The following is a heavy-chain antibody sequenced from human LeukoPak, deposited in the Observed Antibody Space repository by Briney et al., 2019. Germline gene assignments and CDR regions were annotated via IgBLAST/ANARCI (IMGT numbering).Heavy chain of an antibody. V-gene: IGHV3-30*02. CDR2: IRYDGSNK. D-gene: IGHD4-23*01. J-gene: IGHJ3*02. Sequence: GGSLRLSCAASGFTFSSYAMHWVRQAPGKGLEWVAFIRYDGSNKYYADSVKGRFTISRDNSKNTLYLQMNSLRAEDTAVYYCAKDSLRWQLPEAFDIWGQGTMVTVSS. CDR3: AKDSLRWQLPEAFDI. CDR1: GFTFSSYA.